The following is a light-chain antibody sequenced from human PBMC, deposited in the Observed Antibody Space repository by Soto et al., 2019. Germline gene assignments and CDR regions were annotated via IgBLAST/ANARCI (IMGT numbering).Light chain of an antibody. CDR2: NNN. V-gene: IGLV1-44*01. CDR3: AAWDDSLNGYV. J-gene: IGLJ1*01. Sequence: QSVLTQPPSASGTPGQRVTISCSGGSSNIGTNAVNWYQQLPGTAPKLLLYNNNQRPSGVPDRFSGSKSGTSASLAISGLQSEDEADYDCAAWDDSLNGYVFGTGTKVTVL. CDR1: SSNIGTNA.